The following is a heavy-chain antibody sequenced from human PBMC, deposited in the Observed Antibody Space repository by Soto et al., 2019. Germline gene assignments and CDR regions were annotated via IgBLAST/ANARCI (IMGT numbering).Heavy chain of an antibody. V-gene: IGHV3-30*18. J-gene: IGHJ4*02. Sequence: GGSLRLSCAASGFTLSSYGMHWVRQAPGKGLEWVAVISYDGSNKYYADSVKGRFTISRDNSKNTLYLQMNSLRAEDTAVYYCAKGVGATIYYWGQGTLVTVSS. D-gene: IGHD1-26*01. CDR3: AKGVGATIYY. CDR2: ISYDGSNK. CDR1: GFTLSSYG.